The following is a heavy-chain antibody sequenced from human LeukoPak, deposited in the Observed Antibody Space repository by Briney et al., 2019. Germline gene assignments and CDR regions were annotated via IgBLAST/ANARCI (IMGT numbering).Heavy chain of an antibody. Sequence: PGGSLRLSCAASGFTFSSYWMSWVRQAPGKGLEWVANIKQDGSEKYYVDSVKGRFTISRDNAKNSLYLQMNSLRAADTAVYYCASMRGVVPAAELDYWGQGTLVTVSS. CDR3: ASMRGVVPAAELDY. V-gene: IGHV3-7*01. D-gene: IGHD2-2*01. J-gene: IGHJ4*02. CDR1: GFTFSSYW. CDR2: IKQDGSEK.